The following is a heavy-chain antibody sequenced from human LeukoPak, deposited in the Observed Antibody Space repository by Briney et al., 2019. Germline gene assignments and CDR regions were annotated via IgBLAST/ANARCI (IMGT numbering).Heavy chain of an antibody. J-gene: IGHJ3*02. CDR2: LNPSAGST. Sequence: ASVKVSCKASGYAFTSYFMHWMRQAPGQGLEWIGILNPSAGSTSFAQKFQGRVTMTRDMSTNTVYMELSSLRSEDTAVYYCASKRVTYYYNSSYYHYPTDVFDIWGQGTMVTVSS. V-gene: IGHV1-46*01. CDR3: ASKRVTYYYNSSYYHYPTDVFDI. CDR1: GYAFTSYF. D-gene: IGHD3-22*01.